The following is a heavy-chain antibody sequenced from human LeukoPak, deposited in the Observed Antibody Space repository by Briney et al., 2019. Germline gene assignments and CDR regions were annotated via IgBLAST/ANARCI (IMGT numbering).Heavy chain of an antibody. J-gene: IGHJ4*02. Sequence: GASLRLSRAASGFTFRSYAMSWVRQAPGKGLEWVSAISGSGGSTYYADSVKGRFTISRDNSKNTLYLQMNSLRAEDTAVYYCAKGPPSSGFHWGQGTLVTVSS. D-gene: IGHD6-19*01. V-gene: IGHV3-23*01. CDR2: ISGSGGST. CDR1: GFTFRSYA. CDR3: AKGPPSSGFH.